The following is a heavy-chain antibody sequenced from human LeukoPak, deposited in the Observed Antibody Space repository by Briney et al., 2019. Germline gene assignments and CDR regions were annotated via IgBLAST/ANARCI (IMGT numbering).Heavy chain of an antibody. CDR3: ARVRYYYGSGSYYQALTYYYYGMDV. Sequence: SSETPSLTCAVYGGSFSGYYWSWIRQPPGKGLEWIGEINHSGSTDYNPSLKSRVTISVDTSKNQFSLKLSSLTAADTAVYYCARVRYYYGSGSYYQALTYYYYGMDVWGQGTTVTVSS. CDR2: INHSGST. CDR1: GGSFSGYY. V-gene: IGHV4-34*01. D-gene: IGHD3-10*01. J-gene: IGHJ6*02.